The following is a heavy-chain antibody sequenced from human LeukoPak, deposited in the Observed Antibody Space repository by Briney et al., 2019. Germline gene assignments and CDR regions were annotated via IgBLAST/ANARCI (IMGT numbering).Heavy chain of an antibody. Sequence: GGSLRLSCAASGFTFSSYAMSWVRQAPGKGLEWVSAISGSGGSTYYADSVKGRFTISRDNAKNSLYLQMNSLRAEDTAVYYCVSYSSSWYDYFDYWGQGTLVTVSS. CDR3: VSYSSSWYDYFDY. D-gene: IGHD6-13*01. CDR1: GFTFSSYA. CDR2: ISGSGGST. V-gene: IGHV3-23*01. J-gene: IGHJ4*02.